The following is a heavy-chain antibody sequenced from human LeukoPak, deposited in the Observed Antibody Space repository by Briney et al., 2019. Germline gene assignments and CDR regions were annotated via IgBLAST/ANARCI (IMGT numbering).Heavy chain of an antibody. J-gene: IGHJ4*02. Sequence: PSETLSLTCTVSGDSISSYYWNWIRQPAGKGLEWIGRIYASGYTDYNPSLQTRVTISVHPSKNEFCRKVDTVTAPDTTVYFCARNHIVTGTCFDSWGEGSLVTVSS. CDR1: GDSISSYY. CDR2: IYASGYT. V-gene: IGHV4-4*07. CDR3: ARNHIVTGTCFDS. D-gene: IGHD3-10*01.